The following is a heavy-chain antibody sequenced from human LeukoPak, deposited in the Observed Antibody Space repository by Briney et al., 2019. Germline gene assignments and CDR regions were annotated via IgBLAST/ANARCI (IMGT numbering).Heavy chain of an antibody. D-gene: IGHD1-1*01. CDR1: GGSISSYY. CDR3: ARDKGVEAFDI. Sequence: KTSETLSPTCTVSGGSISSYYWSWIRQPPGKGLEWIGYIYYSGSTNYNPSLKSRVTISVDTSKNQLSLKLSSVTAADTAVYYCARDKGVEAFDIWGQGTMVTVSS. V-gene: IGHV4-59*01. J-gene: IGHJ3*02. CDR2: IYYSGST.